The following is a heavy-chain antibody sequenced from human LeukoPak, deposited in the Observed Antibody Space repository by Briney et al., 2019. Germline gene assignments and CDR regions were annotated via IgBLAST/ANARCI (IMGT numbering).Heavy chain of an antibody. V-gene: IGHV3-30*04. J-gene: IGHJ4*02. CDR3: AREALYRFDY. CDR1: GFTFSSFA. CDR2: ISYDANNK. Sequence: GGSLRLSCAASGFTFSSFAMHWVRQAPGKGLECLAVISYDANNKYYGDSVKGRFTISRDNSKNTLYLQMNSLRAEDTAVYYCAREALYRFDYWGQGTLVTVSS.